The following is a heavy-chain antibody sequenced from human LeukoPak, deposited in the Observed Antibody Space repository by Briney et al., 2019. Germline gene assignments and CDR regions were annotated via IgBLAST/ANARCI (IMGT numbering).Heavy chain of an antibody. CDR3: ARGIQLWLTMAFDT. J-gene: IGHJ3*02. CDR1: GGSISSGSYY. V-gene: IGHV4-61*02. CDR2: IYTSGST. Sequence: SETLSLTCTVSGGSISSGSYYWSWIRQPAGKGLEWIGRIYTSGSTNYNPSLKSRVTISVDTSKNQFSLKLSSVTAADTAVYYCARGIQLWLTMAFDTWGQGTMVTVSS. D-gene: IGHD5-18*01.